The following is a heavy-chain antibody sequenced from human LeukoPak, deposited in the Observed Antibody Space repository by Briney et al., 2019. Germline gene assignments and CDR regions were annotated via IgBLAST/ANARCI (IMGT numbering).Heavy chain of an antibody. V-gene: IGHV3-30-3*01. CDR3: ARGLVVVFDY. D-gene: IGHD2-2*01. CDR2: ISYDGSNK. J-gene: IGHJ4*02. Sequence: GGSLRLSCAASGFTFSSYAMHWVRQAPGKGLEWVAVISYDGSNKYYADSVKGRFTISRDNSKNTLYLQMNSLRAEDTAVYYCARGLVVVFDYWGQGTLVTVSS. CDR1: GFTFSSYA.